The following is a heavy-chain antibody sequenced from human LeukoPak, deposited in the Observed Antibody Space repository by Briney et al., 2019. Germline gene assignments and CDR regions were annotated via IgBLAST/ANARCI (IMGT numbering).Heavy chain of an antibody. CDR2: INSDWSST. CDR3: AANQKDYDILTGYYTLVDY. D-gene: IGHD3-9*01. CDR1: GFTFSSYW. Sequence: PGGSLRLSCAASGFTFSSYWMHWVRQAPGKGLVWVSRINSDWSSTSYADSVEGRFTISRDNAKNTLYLQMNSLRAEDTAVYYCAANQKDYDILTGYYTLVDYWGQGTLVTVSS. V-gene: IGHV3-74*01. J-gene: IGHJ4*02.